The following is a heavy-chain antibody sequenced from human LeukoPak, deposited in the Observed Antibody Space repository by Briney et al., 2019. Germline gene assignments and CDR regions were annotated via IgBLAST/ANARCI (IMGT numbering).Heavy chain of an antibody. CDR2: IGSPGET. CDR3: AKDATPQNSIWDYFDC. D-gene: IGHD1-7*01. CDR1: GFSFNIHA. V-gene: IGHV3-23*01. Sequence: QPGGSLRLSCAASGFSFNIHAMTWVRQAPGKGLEWISTIGSPGETFYADSVKGRFTVSRDNSRSTLYLQMDSLRAEDAAVYYCAKDATPQNSIWDYFDCWGQGTLLNISS. J-gene: IGHJ4*02.